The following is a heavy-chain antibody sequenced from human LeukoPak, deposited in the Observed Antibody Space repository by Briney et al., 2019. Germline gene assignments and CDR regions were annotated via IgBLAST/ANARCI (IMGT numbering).Heavy chain of an antibody. CDR3: ATYRQVLLPFES. Sequence: QPGGSLRLSCAASEFTFRKHAMHWVRQAPGKGLEWVAVISHDGSNKYYADSVKGRFTISRDNSKSTLSLQMNSLRAEDTAIYYCATYRQVLLPFESWGQGTLVTVSS. CDR2: ISHDGSNK. J-gene: IGHJ4*02. D-gene: IGHD2-8*02. V-gene: IGHV3-30*04. CDR1: EFTFRKHA.